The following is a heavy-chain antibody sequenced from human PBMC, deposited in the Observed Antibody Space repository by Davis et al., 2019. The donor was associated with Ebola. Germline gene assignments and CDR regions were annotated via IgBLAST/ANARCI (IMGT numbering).Heavy chain of an antibody. Sequence: PSETLSLTCTVSGGSISSYYWSWIRQTPGKGLEWIGDIYYSGSTNYNPSLKSRVTISVDTSKNQFSLYLSSVTAADTAVYYCAREIVVVPVSGWFDPWGQGTLVTVSS. V-gene: IGHV4-59*01. CDR1: GGSISSYY. D-gene: IGHD2-2*01. CDR3: AREIVVVPVSGWFDP. CDR2: IYYSGST. J-gene: IGHJ5*02.